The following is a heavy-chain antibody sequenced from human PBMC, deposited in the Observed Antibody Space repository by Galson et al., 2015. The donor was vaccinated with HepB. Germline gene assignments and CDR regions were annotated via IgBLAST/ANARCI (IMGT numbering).Heavy chain of an antibody. D-gene: IGHD3-16*01. CDR1: GGSFSGHY. Sequence: TLSLTCAVYGGSFSGHYWTWIRQPPGKRLEWIGNTNHRGNTNYNPSLKSRVIISAGSSKNQFSLKLTSVTAADMAVYYCARGHTAGYDYVWGRREKVAAHWDYWGQGTLRTVSS. CDR2: TNHRGNT. J-gene: IGHJ4*02. CDR3: ARGHTAGYDYVWGRREKVAAHWDY. V-gene: IGHV4-34*01.